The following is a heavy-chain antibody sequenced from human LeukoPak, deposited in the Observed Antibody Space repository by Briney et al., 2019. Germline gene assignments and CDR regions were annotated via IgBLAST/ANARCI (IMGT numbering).Heavy chain of an antibody. D-gene: IGHD4-23*01. Sequence: KSGGSLRLSCAASGFTFSTYSMNSVRQAPGTRQECLSTVSRSSSDIYFACSVKGRLTISRDNAKNSLYLQMKSLRAEDTAVYYCARADYGGAFDIWGQGTMVTVSS. J-gene: IGHJ3*02. CDR1: GFTFSTYS. V-gene: IGHV3-21*01. CDR2: VSRSSSDI. CDR3: ARADYGGAFDI.